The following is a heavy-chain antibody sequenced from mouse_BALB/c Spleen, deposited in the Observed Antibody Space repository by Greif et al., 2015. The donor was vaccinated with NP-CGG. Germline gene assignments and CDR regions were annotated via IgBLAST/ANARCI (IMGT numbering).Heavy chain of an antibody. J-gene: IGHJ1*01. CDR1: GFNIKDTY. Sequence: EVQLQQSGAELVKPGASVKLSCTASGFNIKDTYMHWVKQRPEQGLEWIGRIDLANGNTKYDPKFQGKATITADTSSNTAYLQLSSLTSEDTAVYYCANWDWYFDVWGAGTTVTVSS. D-gene: IGHD4-1*01. V-gene: IGHV14-3*02. CDR3: ANWDWYFDV. CDR2: IDLANGNT.